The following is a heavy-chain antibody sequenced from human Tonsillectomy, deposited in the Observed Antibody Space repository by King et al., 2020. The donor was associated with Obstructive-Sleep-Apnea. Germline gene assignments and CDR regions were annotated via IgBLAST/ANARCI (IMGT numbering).Heavy chain of an antibody. CDR3: AKGVHSSSWS. CDR2: IRYDGRDI. J-gene: IGHJ5*02. Sequence: VQLVESGGGVVQPGGSLRLSCAASGFAFSSHGMHWVRQAPNKGLEWVTFIRYDGRDIYYADSVKGRFTISRDNSKNTLYLQMNSLRPDDTAVYYCAKGVHSSSWSWGQGTLVIVSS. D-gene: IGHD6-13*01. CDR1: GFAFSSHG. V-gene: IGHV3-30*02.